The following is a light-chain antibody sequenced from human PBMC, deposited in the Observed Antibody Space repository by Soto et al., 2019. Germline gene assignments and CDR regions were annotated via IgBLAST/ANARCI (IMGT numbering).Light chain of an antibody. CDR1: SGSVSTSYY. CDR2: STN. CDR3: VLYMGSGIGV. J-gene: IGLJ3*02. Sequence: QTVVTQEPSFSVSPGRTVTLTCGLSSGSVSTSYYPSWYQQTPGQAPRTLIYSTNTRSSGVPDRFSGSILGNKAALTITGAQADDASDYYCVLYMGSGIGVFGGGTKLTVL. V-gene: IGLV8-61*01.